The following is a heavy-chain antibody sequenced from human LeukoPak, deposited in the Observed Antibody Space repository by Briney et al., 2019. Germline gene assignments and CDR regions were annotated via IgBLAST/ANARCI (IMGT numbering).Heavy chain of an antibody. CDR1: GYSFTTYW. D-gene: IGHD6-13*01. V-gene: IGHV5-51*01. CDR3: ARLGDTAPGTLDY. Sequence: PGESLKISCKASGYSFTTYWIGWVRQMPGKGLGWMGIIYPGDSDTTYSPSFQGQVTISADTSISTAYLQWSSLKASDTAIYYCARLGDTAPGTLDYWGQGTLVTVSS. CDR2: IYPGDSDT. J-gene: IGHJ4*02.